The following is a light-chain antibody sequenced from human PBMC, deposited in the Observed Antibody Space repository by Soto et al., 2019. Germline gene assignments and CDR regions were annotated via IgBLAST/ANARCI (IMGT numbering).Light chain of an antibody. Sequence: DIQMTQSPPTLSASIGDRVTITCRASQNISSWLSWYQQKPGKAPNLLIYQASILESGVPSRFSGSGSGTEFSLTLSSLQPDDFATFYCQQYNLTSLSFGGGTKVEIK. CDR3: QQYNLTSLS. CDR1: QNISSW. J-gene: IGKJ4*01. CDR2: QAS. V-gene: IGKV1-5*03.